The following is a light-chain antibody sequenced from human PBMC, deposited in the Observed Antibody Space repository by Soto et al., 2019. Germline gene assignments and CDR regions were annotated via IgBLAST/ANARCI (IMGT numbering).Light chain of an antibody. Sequence: DIQMTQSPSTLAASVGDRVTITCRASQNINRWLAWYQQKPGKAPKVLIYDASSLESGVPSRFSGIGSGTEFTLTITSLQPDDFATYYCQQYDGYFGPG. V-gene: IGKV1-5*01. CDR1: QNINRW. J-gene: IGKJ3*01. CDR3: QQYDGY. CDR2: DAS.